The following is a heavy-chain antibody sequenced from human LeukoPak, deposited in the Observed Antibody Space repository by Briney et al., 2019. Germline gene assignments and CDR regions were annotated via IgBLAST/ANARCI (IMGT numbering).Heavy chain of an antibody. Sequence: ASVKVSCKASGYTFTSYGISWVRQAPGQGLEWMGWISAYNGNTNYAQKFQGRVTMTRDTSISTAYMELSRLRSDDTAVYYCARERYSYGYGSGAFDIWGQGTMVTVSS. CDR1: GYTFTSYG. CDR3: ARERYSYGYGSGAFDI. CDR2: ISAYNGNT. J-gene: IGHJ3*02. V-gene: IGHV1-18*01. D-gene: IGHD5-18*01.